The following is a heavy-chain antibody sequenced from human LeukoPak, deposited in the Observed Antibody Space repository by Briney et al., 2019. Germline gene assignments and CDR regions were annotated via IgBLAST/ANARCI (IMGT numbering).Heavy chain of an antibody. CDR1: GFTFSSYG. J-gene: IGHJ4*02. V-gene: IGHV3-30*03. Sequence: PGGSLRLSCAASGFTFSSYGMHWVRQAPGKGLEWVAVISYDGSNKYYADSVKGRFTISRDNSKNTLYLQMNSLRAEDTAVYYCARVGGVTTLFPLGYWGQGTLVTVSS. CDR2: ISYDGSNK. CDR3: ARVGGVTTLFPLGY. D-gene: IGHD4-17*01.